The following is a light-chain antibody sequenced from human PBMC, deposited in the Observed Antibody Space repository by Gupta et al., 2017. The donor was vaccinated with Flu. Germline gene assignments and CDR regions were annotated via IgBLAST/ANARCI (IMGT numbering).Light chain of an antibody. J-gene: IGKJ4*01. V-gene: IGKV3-11*01. CDR1: QSVSKS. Sequence: EIVLTQSPATLSLSPGERATLSCRASQSVSKSLAWYQQKPGQAPRLLIYDASRRDTGVPARFSGSGSGKDLTLTISNREQDDFAGYCCQQVSNWPRLTFGGGTRVEIK. CDR2: DAS. CDR3: QQVSNWPRLT.